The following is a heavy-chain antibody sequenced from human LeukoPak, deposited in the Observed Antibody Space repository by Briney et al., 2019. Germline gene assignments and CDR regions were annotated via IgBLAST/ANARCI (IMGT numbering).Heavy chain of an antibody. Sequence: GGSLRLSCAASGFTFSRYAMSWVRQAPGKGLEWVGRIKSKTDGGTTDYAAPVKGRFTISRDDSKNTLYLQMNSLKTEDTAVYYCTIPPMYYYGSGSSGYWGQGTLVTVSS. J-gene: IGHJ4*02. D-gene: IGHD3-10*01. V-gene: IGHV3-15*01. CDR2: IKSKTDGGTT. CDR1: GFTFSRYA. CDR3: TIPPMYYYGSGSSGY.